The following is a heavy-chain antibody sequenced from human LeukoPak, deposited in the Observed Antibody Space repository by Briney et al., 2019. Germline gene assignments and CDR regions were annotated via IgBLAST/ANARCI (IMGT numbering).Heavy chain of an antibody. Sequence: SETLSLTCTVSGGSISSYSWSWIRQPPGKGLEWIGEINHSGSTNYNPSLKSRVTISVDTSKNQFSLKLSSVTAADTAVYYCAASRYHLFDYWGQGTLVTVSS. CDR3: AASRYHLFDY. CDR1: GGSISSYS. D-gene: IGHD3-3*02. V-gene: IGHV4-34*01. CDR2: INHSGST. J-gene: IGHJ4*02.